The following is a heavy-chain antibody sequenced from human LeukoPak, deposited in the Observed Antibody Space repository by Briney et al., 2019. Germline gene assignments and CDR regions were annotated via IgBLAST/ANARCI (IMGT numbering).Heavy chain of an antibody. J-gene: IGHJ4*02. CDR2: ISYDGSNK. Sequence: GGSLRLSCAASGFTFSSYGMHWVRQAPGKGLEWVAVISYDGSNKYYADSVKGRFTISRDNSKNTLYLQMNSLRAEDTAVYYCAKPPWAGVYQLPLDYWGQGTLVTVSS. V-gene: IGHV3-30*18. CDR1: GFTFSSYG. CDR3: AKPPWAGVYQLPLDY. D-gene: IGHD2-2*01.